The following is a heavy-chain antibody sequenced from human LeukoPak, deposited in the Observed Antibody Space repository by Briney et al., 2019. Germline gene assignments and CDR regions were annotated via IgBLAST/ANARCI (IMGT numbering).Heavy chain of an antibody. J-gene: IGHJ4*02. CDR1: GASISDYY. Sequence: NPSETLSLTCTVSGASISDYYYSWIRQPPGKGLEWNGYIYYSGSTNYNPSLQSRVTISVDTSKNQFSLRLSSVTAADTAVYYCARCLAAQKFDCWGQGTLVTVSS. V-gene: IGHV4-59*01. CDR2: IYYSGST. CDR3: ARCLAAQKFDC. D-gene: IGHD6-6*01.